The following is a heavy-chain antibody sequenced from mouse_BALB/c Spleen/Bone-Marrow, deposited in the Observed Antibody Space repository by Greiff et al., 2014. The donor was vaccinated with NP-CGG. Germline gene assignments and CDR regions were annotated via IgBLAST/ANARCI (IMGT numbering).Heavy chain of an antibody. CDR1: GFNIKDYY. CDR2: IDPENGDT. D-gene: IGHD1-1*02. CDR3: NAVGGNYGYAMGY. Sequence: VQLQQSGAELVRSGASVNLSCTASGFNIKDYYIHWVNQRPEQGLEWIGWIDPENGDTEYAPKFQGKATMTADTSSNTAYLQLSSLASEDTALCYCNAVGGNYGYAMGYWGQRTSVTISS. V-gene: IGHV14-4*02. J-gene: IGHJ4*01.